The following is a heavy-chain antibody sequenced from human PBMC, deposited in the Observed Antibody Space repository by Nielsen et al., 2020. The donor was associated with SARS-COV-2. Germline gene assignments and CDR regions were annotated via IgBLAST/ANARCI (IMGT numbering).Heavy chain of an antibody. CDR1: GFTFSSYG. J-gene: IGHJ6*02. V-gene: IGHV3-33*01. Sequence: GESLKISCAASGFTFSSYGMHWVRQAPGKGLEWVAVIWYDGSNKYYADSVEGRFTISRDNAKNTLFLQMNSLRVEDTAVYYCARAHGGSYYYGMDVWGQGTTVTVSS. D-gene: IGHD4-23*01. CDR3: ARAHGGSYYYGMDV. CDR2: IWYDGSNK.